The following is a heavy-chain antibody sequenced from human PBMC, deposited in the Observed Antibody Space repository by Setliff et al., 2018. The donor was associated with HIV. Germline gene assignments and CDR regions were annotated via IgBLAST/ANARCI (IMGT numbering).Heavy chain of an antibody. CDR1: GGSISNSKYF. CDR2: IYYTGST. Sequence: SETLSLTCTVAGGSISNSKYFWGWVRQPQGKGLEWIGTIYYTGSTYYNPSIKSRVTIFVDTSKNQFSLKLSSVTAADTAVYSCAGLRVKQLVPEALDIWGQGTMVTVSS. J-gene: IGHJ3*02. CDR3: AGLRVKQLVPEALDI. D-gene: IGHD6-6*01. V-gene: IGHV4-39*01.